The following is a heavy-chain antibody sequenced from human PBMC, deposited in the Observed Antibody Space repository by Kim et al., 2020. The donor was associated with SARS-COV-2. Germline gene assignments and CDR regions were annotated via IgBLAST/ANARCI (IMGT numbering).Heavy chain of an antibody. J-gene: IGHJ4*02. V-gene: IGHV3-33*05. D-gene: IGHD3-10*01. CDR2: ISYDGSNK. Sequence: GGSLRLSCAASGFTFSSYGMHWVRQAPGKGLEWVAVISYDGSNKYYADSVKGRFTISRDNSKNTLYLQMNSLRAEDTAVYYCGPPLWFGELPFDYWGQGTLVTVSS. CDR3: GPPLWFGELPFDY. CDR1: GFTFSSYG.